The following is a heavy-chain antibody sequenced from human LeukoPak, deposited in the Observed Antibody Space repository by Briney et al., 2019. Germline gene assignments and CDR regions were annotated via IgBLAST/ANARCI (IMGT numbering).Heavy chain of an antibody. CDR3: ARGYYDSSGHYYYYYGMDV. V-gene: IGHV4-34*01. CDR2: INHSGST. CDR1: GGSFSGYY. D-gene: IGHD3-22*01. J-gene: IGHJ6*02. Sequence: KASETLSLTCAVYGGSFSGYYWSWIRQSPGKGLEWIREINHSGSTNYNPSLKSRVTISVDTSKNQFSLKLSSVTAADTAVYYCARGYYDSSGHYYYYYGMDVWGQGTTVTVSS.